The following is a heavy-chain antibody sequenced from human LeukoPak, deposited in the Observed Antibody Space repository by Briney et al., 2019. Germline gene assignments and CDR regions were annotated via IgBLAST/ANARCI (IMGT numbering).Heavy chain of an antibody. CDR3: ATDIVVVTAIKFDY. J-gene: IGHJ4*02. CDR2: FDPEDGET. Sequence: ASGKVSCKVSGYTLTELSMHWVRQAPGKGLEWMGGFDPEDGETIYAQKFQGRVTMTEDTSTDTAYMELSSLRSEDTAVYYCATDIVVVTAIKFDYWGQGTLVTVSS. V-gene: IGHV1-24*01. D-gene: IGHD2-21*02. CDR1: GYTLTELS.